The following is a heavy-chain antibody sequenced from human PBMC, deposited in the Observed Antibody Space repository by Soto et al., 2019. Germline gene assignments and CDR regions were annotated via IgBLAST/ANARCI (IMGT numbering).Heavy chain of an antibody. Sequence: EVQLLESGGGLVQPGGSLRLSCAASGFTFSSYAMSWVRQAPGKGLDWVSAISVSVGSTYYADSVKGRFTISRDNSKNTLYLQMNSLRAEDTAVYYCAKVERVVAGIIDLGQGTLVTVAS. CDR2: ISVSVGST. CDR1: GFTFSSYA. J-gene: IGHJ4*02. D-gene: IGHD6-19*01. CDR3: AKVERVVAGIID. V-gene: IGHV3-23*01.